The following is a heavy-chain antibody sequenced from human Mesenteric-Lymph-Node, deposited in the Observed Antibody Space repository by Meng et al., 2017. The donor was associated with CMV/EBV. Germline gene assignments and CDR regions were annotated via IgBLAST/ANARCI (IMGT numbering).Heavy chain of an antibody. CDR2: MNPNSGNT. J-gene: IGHJ4*02. CDR3: ATIGGFWSGYYFDY. CDR1: GYTFSSYD. D-gene: IGHD3-3*01. Sequence: ASVKVSCKASGYTFSSYDINWVRQATGQGLEWMGWMNPNSGNTGYAQKFQGRVTITRNTSISTAYMELSSLRSEDTAVYYCATIGGFWSGYYFDYWGQGTLVTVSS. V-gene: IGHV1-8*03.